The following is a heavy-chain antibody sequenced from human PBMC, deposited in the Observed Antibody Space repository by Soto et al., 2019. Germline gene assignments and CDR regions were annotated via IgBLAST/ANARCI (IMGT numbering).Heavy chain of an antibody. J-gene: IGHJ4*02. D-gene: IGHD3-22*01. CDR3: AGQFDSDSSGQFSAF. CDR2: ITPMFGTP. Sequence: SAKLSCKASGGTFGRQTLCWVRQSPGKGLEWMGGITPMFGTPNYAEKFQGRLSITADESTPTVYMYLSSLRSEDTAIFYCAGQFDSDSSGQFSAFWVKGTSVPV. V-gene: IGHV1-69*01. CDR1: GGTFGRQT.